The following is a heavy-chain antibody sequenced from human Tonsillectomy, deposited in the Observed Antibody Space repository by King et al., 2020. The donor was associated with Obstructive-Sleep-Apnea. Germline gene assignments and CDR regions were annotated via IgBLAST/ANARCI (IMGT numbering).Heavy chain of an antibody. V-gene: IGHV3-21*01. J-gene: IGHJ3*02. CDR2: ISSSSSYI. Sequence: VQLVESGGGLVKPGGSLRLSCAASGFTFSSYSVNWVRQAPGKGLEWVSSISSSSSYIYYADSVKGRFTISRDNAKNSLYLQMTSLRAEDTAVYYCARDLPVYGSGSYYGFQHAFDIWGQGTMVTVSS. CDR3: ARDLPVYGSGSYYGFQHAFDI. D-gene: IGHD3-10*01. CDR1: GFTFSSYS.